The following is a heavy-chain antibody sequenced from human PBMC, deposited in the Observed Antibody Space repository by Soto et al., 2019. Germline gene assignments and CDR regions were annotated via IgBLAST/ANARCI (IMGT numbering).Heavy chain of an antibody. Sequence: SETLSLTCTVSGGSISSGDYYWSWIRQPPGKGLEWIGYIYYSGSTYYNPSLKSRVTISVDTSKNQFSLKLSSVTAADTAVYYCARAKRIAVAGIPGLLDTFDLWGQGTLVTVSS. D-gene: IGHD6-19*01. CDR1: GGSISSGDYY. V-gene: IGHV4-30-4*01. CDR2: IYYSGST. J-gene: IGHJ5*02. CDR3: ARAKRIAVAGIPGLLDTFDL.